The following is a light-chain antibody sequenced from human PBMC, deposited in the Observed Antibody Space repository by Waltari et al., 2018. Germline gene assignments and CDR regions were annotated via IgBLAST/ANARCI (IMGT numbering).Light chain of an antibody. J-gene: IGLJ2*01. CDR1: SGSIASNY. Sequence: HSVSESPGKTVTISCTRSSGSIASNYVQWYQQRPRSAPPTVLYEDKQRPSGVPARFSGSIDSSSTSASLTISGLKTEDEADYYCQSYDSSNPVVFGGGTKLTVL. V-gene: IGLV6-57*04. CDR3: QSYDSSNPVV. CDR2: EDK.